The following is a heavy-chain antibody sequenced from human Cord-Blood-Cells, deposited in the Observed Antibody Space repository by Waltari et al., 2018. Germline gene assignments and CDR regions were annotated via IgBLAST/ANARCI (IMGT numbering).Heavy chain of an antibody. CDR3: AGEFWSGYYAYYYYGMDV. Sequence: QVQLQQWGAGLLKPSETLSLTCAVYGGSFSGYYWSWIRQPPGQGLEWIGEINHSGTTNYNPPLKSRVTISVDTSKNQFSLELRSVTAADTAVDYCAGEFWSGYYAYYYYGMDVWGQGTTVTVSS. V-gene: IGHV4-34*01. J-gene: IGHJ6*02. CDR1: GGSFSGYY. CDR2: INHSGTT. D-gene: IGHD3-3*01.